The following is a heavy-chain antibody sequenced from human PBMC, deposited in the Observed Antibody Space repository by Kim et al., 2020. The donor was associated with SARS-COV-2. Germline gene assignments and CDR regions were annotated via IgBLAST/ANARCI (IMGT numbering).Heavy chain of an antibody. CDR2: IKSKTDGGTT. CDR3: TTDDPYYGSGSYPRIGYYYYGMDV. CDR1: GFTFSNAW. D-gene: IGHD3-10*01. Sequence: GGSLRLSCAASGFTFSNAWMSWVRQAPGKGLEWVGRIKSKTDGGTTDYAAPVKGRFTISRDDSKNTLYLQMNSLKTEDTAGYYCTTDDPYYGSGSYPRIGYYYYGMDVWGQGTTVTVSS. V-gene: IGHV3-15*01. J-gene: IGHJ6*02.